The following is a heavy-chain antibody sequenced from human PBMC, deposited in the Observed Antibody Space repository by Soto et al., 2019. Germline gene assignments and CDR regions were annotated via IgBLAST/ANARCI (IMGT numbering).Heavy chain of an antibody. J-gene: IGHJ4*02. D-gene: IGHD3-22*01. CDR2: IIPMFGTP. V-gene: IGHV1-69*13. CDR1: GGTFSKYS. Sequence: SVKVSCKASGGTFSKYSISWVRQAPGQGLEWMGGIIPMFGTPNYARKFEGRVTITADESTSTNNMELSSLRSEDTAVYYCARQFDYDISGYYFAYWGQGTLVTVSS. CDR3: ARQFDYDISGYYFAY.